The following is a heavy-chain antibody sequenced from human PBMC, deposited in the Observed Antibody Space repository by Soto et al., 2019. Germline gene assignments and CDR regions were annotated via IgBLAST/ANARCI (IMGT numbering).Heavy chain of an antibody. CDR2: ISGSGGST. Sequence: PGGSLRLSCAASGFTFSSYAMSWVRQAPGKGLEWVSAISGSGGSTYYADSVKGRFTISRDNSKNTLYLQMNSLRAEDTAVYYCAPRAYYYDSSGYYLGSDYWGQGTLVTVSS. CDR3: APRAYYYDSSGYYLGSDY. D-gene: IGHD3-22*01. J-gene: IGHJ4*02. V-gene: IGHV3-23*01. CDR1: GFTFSSYA.